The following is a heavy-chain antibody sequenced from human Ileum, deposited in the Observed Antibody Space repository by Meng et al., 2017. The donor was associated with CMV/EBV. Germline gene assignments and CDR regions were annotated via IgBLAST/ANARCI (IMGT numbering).Heavy chain of an antibody. D-gene: IGHD7-27*01. CDR2: IYYRGST. CDR3: ARDRNWGSWFDP. J-gene: IGHJ5*02. Sequence: QPTLQRSGPGLGKPSETLSLICSVSGVLISRSSDDWGWIRQSPGKGLEWIGSIYYRGSTYYNPSLKSRVTISVDTSNNQFSLNLESVTAADTATYYCARDRNWGSWFDPWGQGTLVTVSS. V-gene: IGHV4-39*07. CDR1: GVLISRSSDD.